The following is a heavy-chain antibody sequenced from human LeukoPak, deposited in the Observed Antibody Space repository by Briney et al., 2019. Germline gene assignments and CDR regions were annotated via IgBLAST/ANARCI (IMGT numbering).Heavy chain of an antibody. CDR1: GFTFSSYS. Sequence: PGGSLRLSCAASGFTFSSYSMNWVRQAPGKGLEWVSYISSSSSTIYYADSVKGRFTISRDNAKNSLYLQMNSLRAEDTAVYYCARDLHNYFDYWGQGTLVTVSS. J-gene: IGHJ4*02. V-gene: IGHV3-48*01. CDR3: ARDLHNYFDY. CDR2: ISSSSSTI.